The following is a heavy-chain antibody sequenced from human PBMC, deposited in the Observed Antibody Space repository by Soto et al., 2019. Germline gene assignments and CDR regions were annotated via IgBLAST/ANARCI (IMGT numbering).Heavy chain of an antibody. J-gene: IGHJ6*02. V-gene: IGHV3-30-3*01. D-gene: IGHD3-3*01. Sequence: QPGGSLRLSCAASGFTFSSYAMHWVRQAPGKGLEWVAVISYDGSNKYYADSVKGRFTISRDNSKNTLYLQMNSLRAEDTAVYYCARDSWDYDFWSGYYYYYYGMDVWGQGTTVTVSS. CDR1: GFTFSSYA. CDR2: ISYDGSNK. CDR3: ARDSWDYDFWSGYYYYYYGMDV.